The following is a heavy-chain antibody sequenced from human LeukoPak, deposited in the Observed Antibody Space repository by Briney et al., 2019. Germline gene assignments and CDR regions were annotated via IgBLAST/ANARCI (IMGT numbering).Heavy chain of an antibody. Sequence: LETLSLTCAVSGGSFSGYYWSWIRQPPGKGLEWIGEINHSGSTNYNPSLKSRVTISVDTSKNQFSLKLSSVTAADTAVYYCARGGVSLRYYYGMDVWGQGTTVTVSS. J-gene: IGHJ6*02. D-gene: IGHD5/OR15-5a*01. CDR3: ARGGVSLRYYYGMDV. V-gene: IGHV4-34*01. CDR2: INHSGST. CDR1: GGSFSGYY.